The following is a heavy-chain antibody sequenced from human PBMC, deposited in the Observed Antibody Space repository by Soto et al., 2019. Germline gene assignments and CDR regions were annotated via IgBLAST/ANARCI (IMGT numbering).Heavy chain of an antibody. Sequence: SETLSLTCTVSVGSISSGGYYWSWIRQHPGKGLEWIGYIYYSGSTYYNPSLKSRVTISVDTSKNQFSLKLSSVTAADTAVYYCARHSTPYGSGSYYGYYYGMDVWGQGTTVTVSS. V-gene: IGHV4-39*01. CDR2: IYYSGST. CDR3: ARHSTPYGSGSYYGYYYGMDV. D-gene: IGHD3-10*01. CDR1: VGSISSGGYY. J-gene: IGHJ6*02.